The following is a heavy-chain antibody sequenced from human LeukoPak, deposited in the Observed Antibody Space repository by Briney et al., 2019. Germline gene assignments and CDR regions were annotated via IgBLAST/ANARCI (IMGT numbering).Heavy chain of an antibody. J-gene: IGHJ4*02. V-gene: IGHV3-21*01. CDR2: ISSTSSYR. CDR1: GFTFSYNH. CDR3: AREGDYYNSCCHLDY. Sequence: GGSLRLSCEASGFTFSYNHMNWVRQTPGKGLEWVSYISSTSSYRYYANSVKGRFTISRDNAQNSVFLQMDNLRVEDTAVYFCAREGDYYNSCCHLDYWGPRTLVNVSS. D-gene: IGHD3-22*01.